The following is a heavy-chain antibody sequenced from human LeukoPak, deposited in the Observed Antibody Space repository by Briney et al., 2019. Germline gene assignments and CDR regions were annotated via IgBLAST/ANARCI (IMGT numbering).Heavy chain of an antibody. J-gene: IGHJ4*02. CDR3: ARGYSGYESGLDY. CDR1: GFTFDDYA. V-gene: IGHV3-43D*03. CDR2: ISWDGGST. D-gene: IGHD5-12*01. Sequence: GGSLRLSCAASGFTFDDYAMHWVRQAPGKGLEWVSLISWDGGSTYYADSVKGRFTISRDNAKNSLYLQMNSLRAEDTAVYYCARGYSGYESGLDYWGQGTLVTVSS.